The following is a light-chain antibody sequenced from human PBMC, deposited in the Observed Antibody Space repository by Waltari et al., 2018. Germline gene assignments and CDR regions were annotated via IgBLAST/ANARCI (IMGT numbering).Light chain of an antibody. CDR1: QGKTNS. J-gene: IGKJ2*01. CDR3: QQYYSTPYT. CDR2: ATS. Sequence: IQINQSPISLSASVGDRVTITCLAGQGKTNSLAWNQQKPGQAPEFLLYATSRVAGRVPSRVSGSGSGTDYTLTISSLHPEDFATYYRQQYYSTPYTFGQGTRLEIK. V-gene: IGKV1-NL1*01.